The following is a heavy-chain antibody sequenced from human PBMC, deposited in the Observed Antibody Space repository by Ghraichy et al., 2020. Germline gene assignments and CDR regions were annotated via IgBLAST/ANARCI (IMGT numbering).Heavy chain of an antibody. CDR3: AKDRKITMVRGVACEY. Sequence: GGSLRLSCAASGFTFSSYGMHWVRQAPGKGLEWVAFIRYDGSNKYYADSVKGRFTISRDNSKNTLYLQMNSLRAEDTAVYYCAKDRKITMVRGVACEYWGQGTLVTVSS. J-gene: IGHJ4*02. CDR1: GFTFSSYG. V-gene: IGHV3-30*02. D-gene: IGHD3-10*01. CDR2: IRYDGSNK.